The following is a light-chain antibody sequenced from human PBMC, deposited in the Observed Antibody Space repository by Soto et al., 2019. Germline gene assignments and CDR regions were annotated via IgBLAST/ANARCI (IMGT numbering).Light chain of an antibody. V-gene: IGKV1-12*01. J-gene: IGKJ4*01. Sequence: DIQMTQSPSSVSASVGDRVTITCLASERINTYLAWYQQQPGKAPKLLIYAASSLQSGVPSRFRGSGSGTELTLTISNLQPEDFATYYCQQANSPPLNFGGGTKVDI. CDR2: AAS. CDR3: QQANSPPLN. CDR1: ERINTY.